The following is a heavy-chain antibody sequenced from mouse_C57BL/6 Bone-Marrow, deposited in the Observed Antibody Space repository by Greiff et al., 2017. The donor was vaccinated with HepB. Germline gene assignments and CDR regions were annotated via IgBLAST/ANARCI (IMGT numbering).Heavy chain of an antibody. V-gene: IGHV1-55*01. CDR1: GYTFTSYW. CDR3: ARSGDGYPCMDY. D-gene: IGHD2-3*01. CDR2: IYPGSGST. J-gene: IGHJ4*01. Sequence: QVQLQQPGAELVKPGASVKMSCKASGYTFTSYWITWVKQRPGQGLEWIGDIYPGSGSTNYNEKFKSKATLTVDTSSSTAYMQLSSLTSEDSAVSYCARSGDGYPCMDYWGQGTSVTVSS.